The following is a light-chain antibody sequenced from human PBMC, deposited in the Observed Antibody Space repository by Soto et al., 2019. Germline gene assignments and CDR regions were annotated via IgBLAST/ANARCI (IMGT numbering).Light chain of an antibody. Sequence: VTISFKKSSSNIGAGYGVHWYQQLPGTAPRLLIYDNNNRPSGVPDRFSGSKSGTSASLAITGLQAEDEADYDCQSYDSSLSEVFGTVTKVTVL. V-gene: IGLV1-40*01. CDR1: SSNIGAGYG. CDR2: DNN. J-gene: IGLJ1*01. CDR3: QSYDSSLSEV.